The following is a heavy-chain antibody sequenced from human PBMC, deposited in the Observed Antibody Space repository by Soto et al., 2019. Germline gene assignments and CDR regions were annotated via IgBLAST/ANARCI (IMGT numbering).Heavy chain of an antibody. D-gene: IGHD3-22*01. CDR1: GGSISSYY. Sequence: SETLSLTCTVSGGSISSYYWSWIRQPPWKGLEWIGYIYYSGSTNYNPSLKSRVTISVDTSKNQFSLKLSSVTAADTAVYYCARGGIYYYDSSAPAIDYWGQGTLVTVSS. CDR2: IYYSGST. J-gene: IGHJ4*01. V-gene: IGHV4-59*01. CDR3: ARGGIYYYDSSAPAIDY.